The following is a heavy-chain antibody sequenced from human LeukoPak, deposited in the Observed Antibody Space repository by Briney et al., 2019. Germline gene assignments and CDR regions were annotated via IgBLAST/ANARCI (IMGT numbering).Heavy chain of an antibody. J-gene: IGHJ5*02. CDR2: IHTSGSA. CDR3: VRGRYYYDTSGYVVWLDP. D-gene: IGHD3-22*01. CDR1: GYSISSGYY. Sequence: SETLSLTCAVSGYSISSGYYWTWIRQPAGKGLEWLGRIHTSGSANYIPSLKSRVAISLDTSKNQFSLKLSSVTAADTAVYYCVRGRYYYDTSGYVVWLDPWGQGTLVTVSS. V-gene: IGHV4-61*02.